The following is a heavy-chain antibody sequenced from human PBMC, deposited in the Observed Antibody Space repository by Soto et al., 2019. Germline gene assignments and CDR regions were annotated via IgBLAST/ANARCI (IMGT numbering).Heavy chain of an antibody. V-gene: IGHV2-5*01. J-gene: IGHJ3*02. Sequence: QITLKESGPTLVKPTQTLTLTCTFSGFSLNTSGVGVGCVRQPPGRALEWLAVIYWTDDKRYSPSLKSMLSITKDTSKNQVVLTMTNMDPMDTAIFFCAHKLPVTTSAFDIWGQGTMVTVSS. CDR2: IYWTDDK. CDR1: GFSLNTSGVG. CDR3: AHKLPVTTSAFDI. D-gene: IGHD4-17*01.